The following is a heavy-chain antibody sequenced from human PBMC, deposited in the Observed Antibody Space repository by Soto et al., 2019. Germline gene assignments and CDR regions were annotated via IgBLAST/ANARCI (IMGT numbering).Heavy chain of an antibody. J-gene: IGHJ5*02. CDR2: ISAYNGNT. V-gene: IGHV1-18*01. D-gene: IGHD3-10*01. CDR1: VYTFTSYG. CDR3: ARGRLWLITMVRGYPGSWFDP. Sequence: ASVKVSCKASVYTFTSYGISWVRQAPGQGLEWMGWISAYNGNTNYAQKLQGRVTMTTDTSTSTAYMELRSLRSDDTAVYYCARGRLWLITMVRGYPGSWFDPWGQGTLVTVSS.